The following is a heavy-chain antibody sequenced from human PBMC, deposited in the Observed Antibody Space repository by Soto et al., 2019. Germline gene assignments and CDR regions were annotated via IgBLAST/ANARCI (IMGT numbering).Heavy chain of an antibody. CDR3: AKDEVDHIVVVVAANGAFDI. CDR1: GFTFDDYA. Sequence: GGSLRLSCAASGFTFDDYAMHWVRQAPGKGLEWVSGISWNSGSIGYADSVKGRFTISRDNAKNSLYLQMNSLRAEDTALYYCAKDEVDHIVVVVAANGAFDIWGQGTMVTVSS. V-gene: IGHV3-9*01. D-gene: IGHD2-15*01. J-gene: IGHJ3*02. CDR2: ISWNSGSI.